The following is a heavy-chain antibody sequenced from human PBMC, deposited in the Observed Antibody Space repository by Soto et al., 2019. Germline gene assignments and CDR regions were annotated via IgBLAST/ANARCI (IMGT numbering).Heavy chain of an antibody. Sequence: ASVKVSCKASGYTFTSYYMHWVRQAPGQGLEWMGIINPSGGSTSYAQKFQGRVTMTRDTSTSTVYMELSSLRSEDTAVYYCARAYYDFWSGYYPSYYYYGMDVWGQGTTVTVSS. CDR1: GYTFTSYY. J-gene: IGHJ6*02. CDR2: INPSGGST. V-gene: IGHV1-46*01. CDR3: ARAYYDFWSGYYPSYYYYGMDV. D-gene: IGHD3-3*01.